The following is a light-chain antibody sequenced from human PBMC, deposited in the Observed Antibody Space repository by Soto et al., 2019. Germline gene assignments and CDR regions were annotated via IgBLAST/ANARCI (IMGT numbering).Light chain of an antibody. J-gene: IGKJ1*01. CDR2: DVS. CDR3: QEYNSHSWT. Sequence: DIQMTQSPSTLSASVGDIVAITWRASQSVSGWLAWYQQRPGKAPKLLIYDVSSLQSGVPARFSGSGSGTEFTLTISSLQPDDFATYYCQEYNSHSWTFGQGTKVDIK. V-gene: IGKV1-5*01. CDR1: QSVSGW.